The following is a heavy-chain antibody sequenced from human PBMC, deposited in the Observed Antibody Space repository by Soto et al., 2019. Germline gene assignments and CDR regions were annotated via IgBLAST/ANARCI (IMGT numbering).Heavy chain of an antibody. Sequence: ASVKVSCTASGYTFTNYAIHWVRQAPGQRLEWMGWISAYNGNTDYAQKLQGRVTMTTDTSTSTGYMELRSLRSDDTAVYYCAGVWAYCIITSCLAYWGLGTLVPVSS. V-gene: IGHV1-18*01. D-gene: IGHD2-2*01. CDR3: AGVWAYCIITSCLAY. CDR1: GYTFTNYA. CDR2: ISAYNGNT. J-gene: IGHJ4*01.